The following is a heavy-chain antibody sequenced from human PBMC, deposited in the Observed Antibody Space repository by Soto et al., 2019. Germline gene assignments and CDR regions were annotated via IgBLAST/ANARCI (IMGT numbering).Heavy chain of an antibody. J-gene: IGHJ4*02. V-gene: IGHV4-31*03. Sequence: QVQLQESGPGLVKPSQTLSLTCTVSGGSISSGGYYWSWIRQHPGKGLEWIGYIYYSGSTYYKPSLKSRVTISVYTSKNQCSLKLRSVTAADTAVYYCAQTNIAVAGDGYWGQGTLVTVSS. CDR3: AQTNIAVAGDGY. CDR1: GGSISSGGYY. CDR2: IYYSGST. D-gene: IGHD6-19*01.